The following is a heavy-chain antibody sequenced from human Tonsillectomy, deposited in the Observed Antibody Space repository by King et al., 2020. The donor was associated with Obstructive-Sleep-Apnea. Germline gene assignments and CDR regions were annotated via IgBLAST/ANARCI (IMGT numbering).Heavy chain of an antibody. CDR1: GFTFSDAW. V-gene: IGHV3-15*01. J-gene: IGHJ4*02. Sequence: VQLVESGGGLVKPGGSLRLSCVASGFTFSDAWMSWVCLAPGKGLEWVGRIKSKIGGGTTDYAAPVKGRFTISRDDSKNTVYLQMNSLKTEDTAVYFCTHIVVVPAAMLYWGQGTLVTVSS. D-gene: IGHD2-2*01. CDR2: IKSKIGGGTT. CDR3: THIVVVPAAMLY.